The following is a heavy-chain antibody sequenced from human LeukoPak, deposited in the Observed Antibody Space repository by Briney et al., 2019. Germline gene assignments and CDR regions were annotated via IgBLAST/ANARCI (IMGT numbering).Heavy chain of an antibody. Sequence: GGSLRLSCAASGFTFSGSAMHWVRQASGKGLEGVGRIRSKTNDYATAYAASVKGRFAISRDDSKNPAYLQMNNLKTEDTAVYYCTRIGPTTADYWGQGTLVTVSS. CDR3: TRIGPTTADY. J-gene: IGHJ4*02. CDR2: IRSKTNDYAT. V-gene: IGHV3-73*01. CDR1: GFTFSGSA. D-gene: IGHD5-12*01.